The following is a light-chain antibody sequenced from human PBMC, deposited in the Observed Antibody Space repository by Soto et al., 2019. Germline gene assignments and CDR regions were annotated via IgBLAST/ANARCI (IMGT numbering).Light chain of an antibody. CDR1: QSVSSN. V-gene: IGKV3-11*01. J-gene: IGKJ5*01. CDR3: QQRSNWPPIT. Sequence: IEMAQSAGPPSVSPGESATLSCRASQSVSSNLAWYQQKPGQAPRLLIYDASNRATGIPARFSGSGSGTDFTLTISSLEPEDFAVYYCQQRSNWPPITFGQGTRLEIK. CDR2: DAS.